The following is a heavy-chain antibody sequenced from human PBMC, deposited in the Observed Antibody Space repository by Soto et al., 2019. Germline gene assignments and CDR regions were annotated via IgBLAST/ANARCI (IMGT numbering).Heavy chain of an antibody. J-gene: IGHJ6*04. CDR2: IYHSGST. CDR1: GGSISSSNW. D-gene: IGHD2-15*01. V-gene: IGHV4-4*02. CDR3: ARVLPPLNLYYYYRLSV. Sequence: PSETLYLTCAVSGGSISSSNWWSWVRQPPGKGLEWIGEIYHSGSTNYNPSLKSRVTISVDKSKNQFSLKLSSVTAADTAVYYCARVLPPLNLYYYYRLSVWGKGSTVIVS.